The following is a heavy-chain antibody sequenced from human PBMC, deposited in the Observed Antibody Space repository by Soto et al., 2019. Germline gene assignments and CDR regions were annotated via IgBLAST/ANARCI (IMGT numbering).Heavy chain of an antibody. D-gene: IGHD2-2*01. CDR1: GGSITSYNYY. Sequence: QVQLLESGPGLVKPSQTLSLTCSVSGGSITSYNYYWTWTRHHPGKGLEWIGYIYYIGRAYYNPSFKCRTGSSADTSGKQFYLTLTSVTAAETAVYYCARGSSTAGPKQLTFHYWCQGALATVSP. CDR3: ARGSSTAGPKQLTFHY. CDR2: IYYIGRA. V-gene: IGHV4-31*03. J-gene: IGHJ4*02.